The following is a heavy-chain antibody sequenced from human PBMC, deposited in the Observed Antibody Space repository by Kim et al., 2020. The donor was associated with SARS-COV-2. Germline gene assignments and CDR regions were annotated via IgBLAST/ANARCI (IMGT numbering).Heavy chain of an antibody. CDR1: GFTFRNYA. CDR3: ARVRLDGWGVDF. Sequence: GGSLRLSCAASGFTFRNYAMSWVRQAPGRGLEWVSSLSGGSTYHADSVKGRFTISRDTSKNTLYLEMNSLRAGDTASYYCARVRLDGWGVDFWGQGTLV. D-gene: IGHD6-19*01. V-gene: IGHV3-23*01. CDR2: SLSGGST. J-gene: IGHJ4*02.